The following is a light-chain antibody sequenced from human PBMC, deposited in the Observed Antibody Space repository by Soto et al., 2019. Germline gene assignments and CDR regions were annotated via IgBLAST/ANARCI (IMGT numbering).Light chain of an antibody. CDR3: QQSSDIPYT. J-gene: IGKJ2*01. CDR2: AAS. Sequence: DIQMPQSPSSLSASVGDRVTITCRASQTISNYLNWYQQNPGKAPKLLIYAASSLQSGVPSRFSGSGSGTDFTLTISSLQPEDFATYYCQQSSDIPYTFGQGTKLEIK. V-gene: IGKV1-39*01. CDR1: QTISNY.